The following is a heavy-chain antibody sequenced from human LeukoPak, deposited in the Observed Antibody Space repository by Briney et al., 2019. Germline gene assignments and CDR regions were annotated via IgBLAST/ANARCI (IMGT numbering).Heavy chain of an antibody. CDR3: ARDKTGTGIDY. CDR2: ISWDGVTT. V-gene: IGHV3-43*01. CDR1: GFTFDDYT. D-gene: IGHD1-7*01. J-gene: IGHJ4*02. Sequence: GGSLRLSCAASGFTFDDYTVHWVRHAPGKGLEWVSLISWDGVTTYYAHSVKGRFTISRDSSKNSLFLQMNSLRTEDTALYYCARDKTGTGIDYWGQGTLVTVSS.